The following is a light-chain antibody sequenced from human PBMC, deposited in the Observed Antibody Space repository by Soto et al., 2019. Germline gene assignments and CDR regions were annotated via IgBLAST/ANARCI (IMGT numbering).Light chain of an antibody. CDR3: SSYTSSTTV. CDR1: SSDVGGYNY. V-gene: IGLV2-14*01. J-gene: IGLJ1*01. Sequence: QSALTQPASVSGSPGQSITISCTGTSSDVGGYNYVSWYQQHPGKAPKLMIYDVSNRPSGLSNRFSGSKSGNTASLTISGLQAEDEADYYCSSYTSSTTVFGTGTKLTVL. CDR2: DVS.